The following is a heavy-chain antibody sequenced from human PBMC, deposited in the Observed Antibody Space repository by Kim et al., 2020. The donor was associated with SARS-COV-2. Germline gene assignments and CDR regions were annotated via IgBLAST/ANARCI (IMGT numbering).Heavy chain of an antibody. CDR3: ARGRGLKDYYGSGSYSDDAFDI. V-gene: IGHV4-34*01. D-gene: IGHD3-10*01. J-gene: IGHJ3*02. CDR1: GGSFSGYY. Sequence: SETLSLTCAVYGGSFSGYYWSWIRQPPGKGLEWIGEINHSGSTNYNPSLKSRVTISVDTSKNQFSLKLSSVTAADTAVYYCARGRGLKDYYGSGSYSDDAFDIWGQGTMVTVSS. CDR2: INHSGST.